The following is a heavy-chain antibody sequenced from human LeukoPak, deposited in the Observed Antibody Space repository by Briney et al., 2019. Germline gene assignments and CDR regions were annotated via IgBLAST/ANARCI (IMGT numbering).Heavy chain of an antibody. CDR2: IIPILGIA. Sequence: ASVKVSCKASGGTFSSYAISWVRQAPGQGLEWMGRIIPILGIANYAQKFQGRVTITADKPTSTAYMGLSSLRSEDTAVYYCARHYAVYYFDYWGQGTLVTVSS. J-gene: IGHJ4*02. V-gene: IGHV1-69*04. CDR3: ARHYAVYYFDY. D-gene: IGHD3-16*01. CDR1: GGTFSSYA.